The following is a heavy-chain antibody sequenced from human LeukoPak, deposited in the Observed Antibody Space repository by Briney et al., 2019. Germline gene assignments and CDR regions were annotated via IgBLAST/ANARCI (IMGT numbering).Heavy chain of an antibody. J-gene: IGHJ4*02. D-gene: IGHD5-24*01. CDR3: ASGSRDGYNYRFDY. V-gene: IGHV3-48*04. CDR1: GFTFSTYS. Sequence: GGSLSLSCAASGFTFSTYSMNLVREAPGTGLEGVSYISSSGSTIYYADSVKGRFTISRDNAKNSLYLQMNSLRAEDTAVYYCASGSRDGYNYRFDYWGQGVLVTVSS. CDR2: ISSSGSTI.